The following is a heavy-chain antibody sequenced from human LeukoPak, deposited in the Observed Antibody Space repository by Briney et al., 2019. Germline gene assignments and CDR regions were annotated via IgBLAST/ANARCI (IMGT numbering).Heavy chain of an antibody. CDR3: AKVYTPHVLRYFDWLLESYYFDY. V-gene: IGHV3-23*01. CDR1: GFTFSSYA. Sequence: PGGSLRLSCAASGFTFSSYAMSWVRQAPGKGLEWVSAFSGSGGSTYYADSVKGRFTISRDTSKNTLSLQMNSLRAEDTAVCYCAKVYTPHVLRYFDWLLESYYFDYWGQGTLVTVSS. CDR2: FSGSGGST. J-gene: IGHJ4*02. D-gene: IGHD3-9*01.